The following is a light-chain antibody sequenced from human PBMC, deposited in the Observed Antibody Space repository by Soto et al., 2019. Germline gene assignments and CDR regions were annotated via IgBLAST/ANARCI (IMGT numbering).Light chain of an antibody. CDR1: STDVGAYNY. Sequence: QSVLTQPASVSGSPGQSITISCTGTSTDVGAYNYVSWYQQHPGKAPKLVIFDVTNRPSEVSDRFSGSKSGNTAFLTISGLQFEDEADYYCSSYRGASTPVFGGGT. CDR3: SSYRGASTPV. J-gene: IGLJ2*01. V-gene: IGLV2-14*01. CDR2: DVT.